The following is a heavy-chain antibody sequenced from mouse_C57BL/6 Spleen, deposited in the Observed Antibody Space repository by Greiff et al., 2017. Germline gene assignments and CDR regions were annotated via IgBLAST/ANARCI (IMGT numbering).Heavy chain of an antibody. Sequence: EVQLQESGPGLVKPSQSLSLTCSVTGYSITSGYYWNWIRQFPGNKLEWMGYISYDGSNNYNPSLKNRISITRDTSKNQFFLKLNSVTTEDTATYYCARDGNYGLYYFDYWGQGTTLTVSS. CDR2: ISYDGSN. V-gene: IGHV3-6*01. J-gene: IGHJ2*01. CDR1: GYSITSGYY. CDR3: ARDGNYGLYYFDY. D-gene: IGHD2-1*01.